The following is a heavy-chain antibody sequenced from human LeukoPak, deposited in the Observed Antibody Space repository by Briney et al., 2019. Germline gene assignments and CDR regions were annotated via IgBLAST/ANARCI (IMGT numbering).Heavy chain of an antibody. D-gene: IGHD6-19*01. J-gene: IGHJ4*02. V-gene: IGHV4-4*07. CDR1: GGSISSYY. CDR2: IFSSGST. Sequence: PSETLSLTCSVSGGSISSYYWSWIRQPAGKGLEWIGRIFSSGSTNYNPSLRSRVTLSEDTSKNQFSLRLRSVTAADTAVYYCVRGLLSAVEFWGRGTLVIVSS. CDR3: VRGLLSAVEF.